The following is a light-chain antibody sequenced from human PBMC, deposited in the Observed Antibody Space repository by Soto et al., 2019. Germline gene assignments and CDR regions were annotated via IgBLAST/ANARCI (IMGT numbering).Light chain of an antibody. CDR3: QQYGSSRT. CDR1: QSVSSSY. J-gene: IGKJ1*01. Sequence: EFVLTQSPATLSLSPGERATLSCRASQSVSSSYLAWYQQKPGQAPRLLSYGASSRATGIPDRFSGSGSGTDFTLTISRLEPEDFAVYYCQQYGSSRTFGQGTKVDIK. CDR2: GAS. V-gene: IGKV3-20*01.